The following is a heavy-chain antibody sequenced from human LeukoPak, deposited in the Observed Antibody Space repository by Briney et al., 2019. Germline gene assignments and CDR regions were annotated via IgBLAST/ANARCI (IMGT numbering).Heavy chain of an antibody. Sequence: GGSLRLSCAASGFTFSSYGMHWVRQAPGQGLEWVAVIWYDGSNKYYADSVKGRFTISRDNSKNTLYLQMNSLRAEDTAVYYCAKDRGYCSGGSCYFGYYFDYWGQGTLVTVSS. V-gene: IGHV3-33*06. CDR2: IWYDGSNK. CDR3: AKDRGYCSGGSCYFGYYFDY. D-gene: IGHD2-15*01. J-gene: IGHJ4*02. CDR1: GFTFSSYG.